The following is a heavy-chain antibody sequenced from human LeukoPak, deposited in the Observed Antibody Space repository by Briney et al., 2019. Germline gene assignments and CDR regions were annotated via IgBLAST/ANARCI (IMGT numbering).Heavy chain of an antibody. D-gene: IGHD2-2*01. V-gene: IGHV1-8*03. CDR2: MNPNSGNT. J-gene: IGHJ6*03. Sequence: GASVKVSCKASGYTFISYDINWVRQATGQGLEWMGWMNPNSGNTGYAQKFQGRVTSTRNTSISTAYMELSSLRSEDTAVYFCATSGGFVLPNAITGNWYMDVWGRGTTVTVSS. CDR3: ATSGGFVLPNAITGNWYMDV. CDR1: GYTFISYD.